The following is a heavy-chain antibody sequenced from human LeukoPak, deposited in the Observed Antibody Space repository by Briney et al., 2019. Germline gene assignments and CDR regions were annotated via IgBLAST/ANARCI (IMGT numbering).Heavy chain of an antibody. D-gene: IGHD2/OR15-2a*01. Sequence: ASVKVSCKASGYTFTSHGISWVRQAPGQGIEWMGWIRPSTGDTDYALKFQGRVTLTTDTSTSTAYMELRSLRSDDTAVYYCARVRDYLFDYWGQGTLVTVSS. CDR1: GYTFTSHG. CDR2: IRPSTGDT. V-gene: IGHV1-18*01. J-gene: IGHJ4*02. CDR3: ARVRDYLFDY.